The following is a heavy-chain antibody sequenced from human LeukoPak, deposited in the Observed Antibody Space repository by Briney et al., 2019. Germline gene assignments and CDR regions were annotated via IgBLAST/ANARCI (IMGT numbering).Heavy chain of an antibody. CDR2: IYSGGST. CDR3: TREGLGSGSYFSAWFDP. Sequence: GGSLRLSCTASGFTFGDYAMSWVRQAPGKGLEWVSVIYSGGSTYYADSVKGRFSISRDNSKNTLYLEMNSLRPEDTALYYCTREGLGSGSYFSAWFDPWGQGTLVTVSS. D-gene: IGHD3-10*01. V-gene: IGHV3-66*02. J-gene: IGHJ5*02. CDR1: GFTFGDYA.